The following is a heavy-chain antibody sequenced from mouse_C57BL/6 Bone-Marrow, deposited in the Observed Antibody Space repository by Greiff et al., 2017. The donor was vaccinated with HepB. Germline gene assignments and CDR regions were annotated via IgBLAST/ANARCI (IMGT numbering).Heavy chain of an antibody. J-gene: IGHJ3*01. V-gene: IGHV6-3*01. D-gene: IGHD2-2*01. CDR2: IRLKSDNYAT. Sequence: EVMLVESGGGLVQPGGSMKLSCVASGFTFSNYWMNWVRQSPEKGLEWVAQIRLKSDNYATHYAESVKGRFTISRDDSKSSVYLQMNNLRAEDTGIYHCTGVTTWFAYWGQGTLVTVSA. CDR1: GFTFSNYW. CDR3: TGVTTWFAY.